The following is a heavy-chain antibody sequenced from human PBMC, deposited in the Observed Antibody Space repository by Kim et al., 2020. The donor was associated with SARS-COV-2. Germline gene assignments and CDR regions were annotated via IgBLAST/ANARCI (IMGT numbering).Heavy chain of an antibody. J-gene: IGHJ4*02. CDR2: IYYSGST. Sequence: SETLSLTCTVSGGSVSSGSYYWSWIRQPPGKGLEWIGYIYYSGSTNYNPSLKSRVTISVDTSKNQFSLKLSSVTAADTAVYYCARGRYRAVITPDYWGQGTLVTVSS. D-gene: IGHD3-22*01. CDR3: ARGRYRAVITPDY. V-gene: IGHV4-61*01. CDR1: GGSVSSGSYY.